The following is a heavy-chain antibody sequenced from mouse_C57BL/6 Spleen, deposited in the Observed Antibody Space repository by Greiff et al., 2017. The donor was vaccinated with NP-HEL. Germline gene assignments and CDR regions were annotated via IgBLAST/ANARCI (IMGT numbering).Heavy chain of an antibody. D-gene: IGHD3-2*02. CDR3: ARDRDSSGYDAMDY. J-gene: IGHJ4*01. Sequence: EVQRVESEGGLVQPGSSMKLSCTASGFTFSDYYMAWVRQVPEKGLEWVANINYDGSSTYYLDSLKSRFIISRDNAKNILYLQMSSLKSEDTATYYCARDRDSSGYDAMDYWGQGTSVTVSS. V-gene: IGHV5-16*01. CDR1: GFTFSDYY. CDR2: INYDGSST.